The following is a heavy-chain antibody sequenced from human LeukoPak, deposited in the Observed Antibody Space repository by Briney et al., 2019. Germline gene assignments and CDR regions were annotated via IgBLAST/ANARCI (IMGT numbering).Heavy chain of an antibody. CDR2: IYYSGST. V-gene: IGHV4-39*07. J-gene: IGHJ4*02. CDR1: GGSISSSSYY. CDR3: ARDLSIAAAAWGY. D-gene: IGHD6-13*01. Sequence: SETLSLTCTVSGGSISSSSYYWGWIRQPPGKGLEWIGSIYYSGSTYYNPSLKSRVTISVDTSKNQFSLKLSSVTAADTAVYYCARDLSIAAAAWGYWGQGTLVTVSS.